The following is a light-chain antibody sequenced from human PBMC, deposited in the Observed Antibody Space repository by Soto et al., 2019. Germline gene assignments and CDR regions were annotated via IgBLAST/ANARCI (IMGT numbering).Light chain of an antibody. V-gene: IGKV3-20*01. J-gene: IGKJ4*01. CDR2: DAS. CDR1: QSVSSTY. Sequence: EIVLTQSPGTLSLSPGERVTLSCRASQSVSSTYLAWYQQKPGQAPRLLIYDASSRATGIPDRFSGSGSGTDFTLTISSLEPEDFAVYYCHQYADSLLTFGGGTKVDIK. CDR3: HQYADSLLT.